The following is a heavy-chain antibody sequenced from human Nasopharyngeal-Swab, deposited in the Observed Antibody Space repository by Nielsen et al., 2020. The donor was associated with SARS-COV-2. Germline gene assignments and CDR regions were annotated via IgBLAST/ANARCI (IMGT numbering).Heavy chain of an antibody. D-gene: IGHD1-14*01. V-gene: IGHV1-24*01. CDR2: FDPEDAET. CDR3: ATAPALPHHQSNWFDP. CDR1: GYTLPELS. Sequence: ASVKVSCKVSGYTLPELSMHWVRQAPGKGLEWMGGFDPEDAETIYAQKFQGRVTMTEDTSTDTAYMELSSLRSEDTAVYYCATAPALPHHQSNWFDPWGQGTLVTVSS. J-gene: IGHJ5*02.